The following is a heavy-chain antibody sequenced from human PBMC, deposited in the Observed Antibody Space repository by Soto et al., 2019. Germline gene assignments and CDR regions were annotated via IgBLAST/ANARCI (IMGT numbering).Heavy chain of an antibody. CDR1: GFTFSSYS. V-gene: IGHV3-21*04. Sequence: PGGSLRLSCAASGFTFSSYSMNWVRQAPGKGLEWVSSISSSSSYIYYADSVKGRFTISRDNAKNSLYLQMNSLRAEDTAVYYCAKPPNYIWGSYRPPHDYWGQGTLVTVSS. CDR3: AKPPNYIWGSYRPPHDY. J-gene: IGHJ4*02. D-gene: IGHD3-16*02. CDR2: ISSSSSYI.